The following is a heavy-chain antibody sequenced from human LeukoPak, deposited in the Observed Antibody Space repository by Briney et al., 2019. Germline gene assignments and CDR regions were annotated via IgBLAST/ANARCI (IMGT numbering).Heavy chain of an antibody. CDR3: ARDMWCSSTSCYEYYYMDV. J-gene: IGHJ6*03. V-gene: IGHV1-18*01. Sequence: ASVKVSCKASGYTFTSYGISWVRQAPGQGLEWMGWISAYNGNTNYAQKLQGRVTMTTDTSTSTAYMELRSLRSDDTAVYYCARDMWCSSTSCYEYYYMDVWGKGTTATVSS. D-gene: IGHD2-2*01. CDR2: ISAYNGNT. CDR1: GYTFTSYG.